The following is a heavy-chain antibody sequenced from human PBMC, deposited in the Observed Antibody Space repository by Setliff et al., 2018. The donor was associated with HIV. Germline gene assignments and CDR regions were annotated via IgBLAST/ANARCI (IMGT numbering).Heavy chain of an antibody. J-gene: IGHJ6*02. CDR3: ARGPRITLIEVVTSDYYYGMDV. D-gene: IGHD3-22*01. Sequence: LSLTCAVYGGAFSGYYWSWIRQPPGKGLEWIGEINHSGSTNYNPSLKSRVTISVDASKNHFSLKVSSVTAADTAVYYCARGPRITLIEVVTSDYYYGMDVWGQGTTVTV. CDR1: GGAFSGYY. V-gene: IGHV4-34*01. CDR2: INHSGST.